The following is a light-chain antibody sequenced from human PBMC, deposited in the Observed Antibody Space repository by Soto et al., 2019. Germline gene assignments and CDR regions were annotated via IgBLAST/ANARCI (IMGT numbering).Light chain of an antibody. CDR3: QQYNNWPWT. J-gene: IGKJ1*01. Sequence: EIVMTQSPATLSVSPGERATVSCRASQSVSNNYLAWYQQKPGQAPRLLIYSASRRATGFPARFSGSGSGTDFTLTISSLQSEDFAVYYCQQYNNWPWTFGQGTKVDIK. V-gene: IGKV3-15*01. CDR2: SAS. CDR1: QSVSNN.